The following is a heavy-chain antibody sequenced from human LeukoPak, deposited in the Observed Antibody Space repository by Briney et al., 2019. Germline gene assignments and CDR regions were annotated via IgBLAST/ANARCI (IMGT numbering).Heavy chain of an antibody. CDR2: FHYSGST. V-gene: IGHV4-59*08. CDR1: GASVSNYY. D-gene: IGHD2-15*01. CDR3: ARHHDGGPKLRLDF. J-gene: IGHJ4*02. Sequence: PSETLSLTCRVSGASVSNYYWSWIRQSPGEGLEWIGFFHYSGSTNYNPSLNSRVTTSIDTSMNQLSLTLVSVTAADTAVYFCARHHDGGPKLRLDFWGLGVLVTVSS.